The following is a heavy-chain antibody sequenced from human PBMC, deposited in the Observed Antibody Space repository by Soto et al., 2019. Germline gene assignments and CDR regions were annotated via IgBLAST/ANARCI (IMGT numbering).Heavy chain of an antibody. D-gene: IGHD6-13*01. CDR2: IYYSGST. CDR1: GGSISSSSYY. Sequence: QLQLQESGPGLVKPSETLSLTCTVSGGSISSSSYYWGWIRQPPGKGLEWIGSIYYSGSTYNNPSLKSRVTIAVDTSKNQSSLKLSSVTAADTAVYYCARQWLSSWSYYYSYYMDVWGKGTTVTVSS. V-gene: IGHV4-39*01. J-gene: IGHJ6*03. CDR3: ARQWLSSWSYYYSYYMDV.